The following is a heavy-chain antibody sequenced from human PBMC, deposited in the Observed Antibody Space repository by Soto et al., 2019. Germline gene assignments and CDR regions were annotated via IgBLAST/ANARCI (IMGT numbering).Heavy chain of an antibody. D-gene: IGHD6-19*01. CDR3: ARGHSSGWYVLSYYYYYGMDV. CDR2: IKQDGSEK. CDR1: GFTFSSYW. Sequence: GGSLRLSCAASGFTFSSYWMSWVRQAPGKGLEWVANIKQDGSEKYYVDSVKGRFTISRDNAKNSLYLQMNSLRAEDTAVYYCARGHSSGWYVLSYYYYYGMDVWGQGTTVTVSS. J-gene: IGHJ6*02. V-gene: IGHV3-7*05.